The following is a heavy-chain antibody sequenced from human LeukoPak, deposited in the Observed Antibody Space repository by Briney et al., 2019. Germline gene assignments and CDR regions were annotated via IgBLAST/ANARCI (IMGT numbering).Heavy chain of an antibody. D-gene: IGHD2-2*01. V-gene: IGHV4-59*01. CDR1: GDSIRNYY. CDR2: VGKSGSN. Sequence: SETLSLTCSVSGDSIRNYYWSWIRQSPGKGLEWIGYVGKSGSNDYNPSFKSRVIVSFDTSRNEFSLNLNSVTAADTAIYYCARGGSSCYGCHNWFDPWGQGTRVTVSS. CDR3: ARGGSSCYGCHNWFDP. J-gene: IGHJ5*02.